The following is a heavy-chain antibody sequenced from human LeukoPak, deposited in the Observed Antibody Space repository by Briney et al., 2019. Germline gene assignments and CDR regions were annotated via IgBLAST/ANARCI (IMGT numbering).Heavy chain of an antibody. J-gene: IGHJ6*04. V-gene: IGHV1-18*04. CDR1: GYTFTSYG. D-gene: IGHD1-20*01. CDR3: ARDDWGITGYYYGMDV. CDR2: ISVYNGVT. Sequence: ASVKVSCKASGYTFTSYGISWVRQAPGQGLEWMGWISVYNGVTKYEQRFQGRVTLTTDTSTTTAYMELRSVISDDTAVYFCARDDWGITGYYYGMDVWGKGTTVTVSS.